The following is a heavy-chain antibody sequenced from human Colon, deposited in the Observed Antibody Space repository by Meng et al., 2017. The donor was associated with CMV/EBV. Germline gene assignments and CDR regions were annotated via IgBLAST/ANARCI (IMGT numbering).Heavy chain of an antibody. J-gene: IGHJ4*02. CDR2: VYYSGSA. CDR1: GDSMRSHY. Sequence: GSLRLSCTVSGDSMRSHYWSWIRQPPGKGLEWMGYVYYSGSATYSPSLRSRVSISLDMSKNHFSLKLRFVTAADTAMYFCARGLGHASNNSHDYWGQGTLVTVSS. D-gene: IGHD1-1*01. V-gene: IGHV4-59*11. CDR3: ARGLGHASNNSHDY.